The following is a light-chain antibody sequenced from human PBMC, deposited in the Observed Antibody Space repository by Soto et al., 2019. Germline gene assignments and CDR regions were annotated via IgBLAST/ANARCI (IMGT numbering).Light chain of an antibody. CDR2: DVN. Sequence: QSVLTQPPSVSAAPGQKVTISCSGSSSNIGNNYVSWYQHHPGKAPKLIIFDVNKRPSGVPDRFSGSKSGNTASLTISGLQPEDEADYYCCSYAGSSLVFGGGTKLTVL. CDR1: SSNIGNNY. CDR3: CSYAGSSLV. V-gene: IGLV2-11*02. J-gene: IGLJ2*01.